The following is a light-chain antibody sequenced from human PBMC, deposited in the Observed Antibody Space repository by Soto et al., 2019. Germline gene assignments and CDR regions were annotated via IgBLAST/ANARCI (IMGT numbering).Light chain of an antibody. CDR3: QQYGSSPYT. CDR2: GAS. J-gene: IGKJ2*01. CDR1: QSVSSNY. Sequence: EFVLTQSPGTLSLSPGERATLSCRASQSVSSNYLAWYQQKPGQAPRLLIYGASRWATGIPDRFSGSGSGTDFTLTISRLEPEDFAVYYCQQYGSSPYTFGQGTKLEIK. V-gene: IGKV3-20*01.